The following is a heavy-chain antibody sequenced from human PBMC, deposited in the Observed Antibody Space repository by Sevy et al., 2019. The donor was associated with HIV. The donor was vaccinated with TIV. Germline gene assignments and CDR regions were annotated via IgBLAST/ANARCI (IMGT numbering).Heavy chain of an antibody. CDR2: ISGGGGST. J-gene: IGHJ4*02. V-gene: IGHV3-23*01. CDR3: AKAPGDDILTGYYALFDH. CDR1: GFTFSRYA. Sequence: GGSLRLSCAASGFTFSRYAMSWVRQAPGKGLEWVSTISGGGGSTYYADSVKGRFSISRDNSKNKLYLQLNSLRAEDKAVYYCAKAPGDDILTGYYALFDHWGQGTLVTVSS. D-gene: IGHD3-9*01.